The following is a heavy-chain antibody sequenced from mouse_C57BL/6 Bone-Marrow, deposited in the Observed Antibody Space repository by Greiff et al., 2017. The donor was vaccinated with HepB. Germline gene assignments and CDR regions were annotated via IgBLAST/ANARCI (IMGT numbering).Heavy chain of an antibody. CDR1: GFTFTDYY. Sequence: EVKVVESGGGLVQPGGSLSLSCAASGFTFTDYYMSWVRQPPGKALEWLGFIRNKANGYTTEYSASVKGRFTISRDNSQSILYLHMNALRAEDSATYYCARAQFVRFPYWYFDVWGPGTPVTVSS. CDR2: IRNKANGYTT. CDR3: ARAQFVRFPYWYFDV. J-gene: IGHJ1*01. V-gene: IGHV7-3*01. D-gene: IGHD1-1*01.